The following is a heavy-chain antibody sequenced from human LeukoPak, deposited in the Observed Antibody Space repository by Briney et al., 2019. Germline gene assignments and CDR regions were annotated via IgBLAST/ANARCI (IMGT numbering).Heavy chain of an antibody. J-gene: IGHJ4*02. D-gene: IGHD5-12*01. CDR1: GYTFTSYV. CDR3: ARTDIVATTNDY. Sequence: ASVKVSCKASGYTFTSYVISWVRQTPGQGLEWMGWISAYNGNTNYAQKLQGRVTMTTDTSTSTAYMELRSLRSDDTAVYYCARTDIVATTNDYWGQGTLVTVSS. V-gene: IGHV1-18*01. CDR2: ISAYNGNT.